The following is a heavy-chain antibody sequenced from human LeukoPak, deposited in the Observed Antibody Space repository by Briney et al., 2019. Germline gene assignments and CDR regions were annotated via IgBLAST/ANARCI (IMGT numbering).Heavy chain of an antibody. D-gene: IGHD3-22*01. CDR1: GFSFSDYY. CDR3: ARDRAYYYDSSGYYYFDH. CDR2: ISFSGSPT. J-gene: IGHJ4*02. V-gene: IGHV3-11*01. Sequence: GGSLRLSCAASGFSFSDYYMSWIRQAPGKGLEWVSYISFSGSPTQYADSVKGRFTISRDNAKNSLYLQMNSLRDEDTAVYYCARDRAYYYDSSGYYYFDHWGQGTLLTVSS.